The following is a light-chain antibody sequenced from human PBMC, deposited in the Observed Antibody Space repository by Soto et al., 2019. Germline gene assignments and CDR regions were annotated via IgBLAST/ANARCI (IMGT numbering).Light chain of an antibody. Sequence: QSALTQPASVSGSPGQSLTISCTGTSSDVGAYNYVSWFQQHPGKAPKLLIYEVSNRPSGVSYRFSGSKSGSTASLTISGPQAEDEADYYCSSYTRSRTYVFGTGTKGTVL. V-gene: IGLV2-14*01. J-gene: IGLJ1*01. CDR2: EVS. CDR1: SSDVGAYNY. CDR3: SSYTRSRTYV.